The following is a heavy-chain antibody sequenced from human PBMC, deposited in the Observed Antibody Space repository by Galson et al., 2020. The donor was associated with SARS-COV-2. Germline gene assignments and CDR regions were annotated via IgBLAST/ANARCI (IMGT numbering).Heavy chain of an antibody. CDR2: INWNGGST. CDR1: GFTFDDYG. Sequence: GGSLRLSCAASGFTFDDYGMSWVRQAPGKGLEWVSGINWNGGSTGYADSVKGRFTISRDNAKNSLYLQMNSLRAEDTALYYCARDQYDYVWGSYRYDAFDIWGQGTMVTVSS. D-gene: IGHD3-16*02. J-gene: IGHJ3*02. CDR3: ARDQYDYVWGSYRYDAFDI. V-gene: IGHV3-20*04.